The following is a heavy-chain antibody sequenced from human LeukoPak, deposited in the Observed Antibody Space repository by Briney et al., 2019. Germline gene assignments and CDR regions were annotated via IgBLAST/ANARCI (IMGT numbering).Heavy chain of an antibody. D-gene: IGHD3-10*01. CDR1: GGSISSYY. CDR2: INHSGST. Sequence: SETLSLTCTVSGGSISSYYWSWIRQPPGKGLEWIGEINHSGSTNYNPSLKSRVTISVDTSKNQFSLKLSSVTAADTAVYYCARHKVYYGSGSYYNQRPIDYWGQGTLVTVSS. CDR3: ARHKVYYGSGSYYNQRPIDY. V-gene: IGHV4-34*01. J-gene: IGHJ4*02.